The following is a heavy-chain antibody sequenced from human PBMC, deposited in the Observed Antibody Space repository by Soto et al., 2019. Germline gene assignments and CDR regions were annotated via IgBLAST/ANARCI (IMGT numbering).Heavy chain of an antibody. CDR1: GGTFSSYA. D-gene: IGHD3-22*01. Sequence: QVQLVQSGAEVKKPGSSVKVSCKASGGTFSSYAISWVRQAPGQGLEWMGGIIPIFGTANYAQKFQGRVTITADESTSPAYMELSSLRSEDTAVYYCARPRYYYDSSGYRLGGMDVWGQGTTVTVSS. CDR2: IIPIFGTA. J-gene: IGHJ6*02. V-gene: IGHV1-69*12. CDR3: ARPRYYYDSSGYRLGGMDV.